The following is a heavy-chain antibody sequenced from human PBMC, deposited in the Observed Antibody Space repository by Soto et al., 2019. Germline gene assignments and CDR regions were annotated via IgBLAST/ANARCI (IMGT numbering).Heavy chain of an antibody. J-gene: IGHJ6*02. D-gene: IGHD2-21*01. CDR3: ARVISCGGGTCSSVHQYYGMDV. CDR1: GLMYSSYS. V-gene: IGHV3-21*01. CDR2: ISLSGSQI. Sequence: EVQLVESGGGLVKPGGSVRLSCVASGLMYSSYSMSCVRQAPGKGLEWVAFISLSGSQIHYAASVESRFTTSRDNGKNALSLQMNTVRVEDTAIYYCARVISCGGGTCSSVHQYYGMDVWGPGTTVTVSS.